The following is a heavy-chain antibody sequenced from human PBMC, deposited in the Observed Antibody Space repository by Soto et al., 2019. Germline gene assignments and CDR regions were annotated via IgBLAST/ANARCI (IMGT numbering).Heavy chain of an antibody. CDR1: GFTFSSYA. CDR2: ISYDGSNK. J-gene: IGHJ5*02. D-gene: IGHD2-15*01. CDR3: ARDAELPSQNWFDP. Sequence: PGGSLRLSCAASGFTFSSYAMHWVRQAPGKGLEWVAVISYDGSNKYYADSVKGRFTISRDNSKNTLYLQMNSLRAEDTAVYYCARDAELPSQNWFDPWGQGTLVTVSS. V-gene: IGHV3-30-3*01.